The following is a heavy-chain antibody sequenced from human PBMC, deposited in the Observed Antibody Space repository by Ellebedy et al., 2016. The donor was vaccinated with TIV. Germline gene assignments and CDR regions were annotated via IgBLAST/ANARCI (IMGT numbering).Heavy chain of an antibody. V-gene: IGHV1-69*13. D-gene: IGHD4-11*01. CDR2: ILPISPTP. CDR1: GGTFRTYT. J-gene: IGHJ5*02. Sequence: ASVKVSCKASGGTFRTYTVTWVRQAPGQGLEWVGGILPISPTPNYAQKFQGRVTITADESANIVYMELSSLSSEDTAVYSCARGKDSGNYVGWFDPWGQGTLVTVSS. CDR3: ARGKDSGNYVGWFDP.